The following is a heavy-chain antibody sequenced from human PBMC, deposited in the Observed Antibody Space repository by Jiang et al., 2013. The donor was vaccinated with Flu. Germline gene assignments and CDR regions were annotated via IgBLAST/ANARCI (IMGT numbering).Heavy chain of an antibody. CDR2: IHQSGNT. CDR3: ARDRRYGWHDY. D-gene: IGHD6-19*01. J-gene: IGHJ4*02. V-gene: IGHV4-38-2*02. CDR1: GDSITSAYY. Sequence: PGLVKPSETLSLTCSVSGDSITSAYYWGWIRQPPGKGLEWIGSIHQSGNTWYNPSLKGRVTISVDTSKDQFSLKLTSVTAADTAVYYCARDRRYGWHDYWGQGTLVTVSS.